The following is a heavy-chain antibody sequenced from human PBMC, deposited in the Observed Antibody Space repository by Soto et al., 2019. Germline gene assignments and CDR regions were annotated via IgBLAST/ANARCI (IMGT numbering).Heavy chain of an antibody. CDR3: ARAYGSGSYGWFDP. CDR1: GYTFTSYG. J-gene: IGHJ5*02. D-gene: IGHD3-10*01. V-gene: IGHV1-18*04. Sequence: ASVKVSCKASGYTFTSYGISWVRQAPGQGLEWMGWISAYNGNTNYAQKLQGRVTMTTDTSTSTAYMELSSLRSEDTAVYYCARAYGSGSYGWFDPWGQGTLVTVSS. CDR2: ISAYNGNT.